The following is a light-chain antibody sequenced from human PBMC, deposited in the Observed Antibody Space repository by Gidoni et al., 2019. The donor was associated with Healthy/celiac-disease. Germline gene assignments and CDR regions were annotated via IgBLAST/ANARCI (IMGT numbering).Light chain of an antibody. Sequence: EIVLTQSPGTLSLSPGERATPSCRASQSVSSSYLAWYQQKPGQAPRLLIYGASSRATGIPDRFSGSGSGTDFTLTISRLEPEDVAVYYCQQYGSSPQTFXXXTKVEIK. J-gene: IGKJ1*01. CDR1: QSVSSSY. CDR3: QQYGSSPQT. CDR2: GAS. V-gene: IGKV3-20*01.